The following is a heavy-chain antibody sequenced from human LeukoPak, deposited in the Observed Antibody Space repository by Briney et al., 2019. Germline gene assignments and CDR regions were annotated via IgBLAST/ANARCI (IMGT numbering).Heavy chain of an antibody. CDR1: GGTFSSYA. Sequence: SVNVSCKASGGTFSSYAISWVRQAPGQGLEWMGGIIPIFGTANYAQKFQGRVTITADESTSTAYMELSSLRSEDTAVYYCALYCSGGSCYSSWFDPWGQGTLVTVSS. V-gene: IGHV1-69*13. J-gene: IGHJ5*02. D-gene: IGHD2-15*01. CDR2: IIPIFGTA. CDR3: ALYCSGGSCYSSWFDP.